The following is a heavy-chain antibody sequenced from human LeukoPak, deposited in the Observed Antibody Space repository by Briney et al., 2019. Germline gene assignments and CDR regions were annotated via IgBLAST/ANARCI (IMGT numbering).Heavy chain of an antibody. CDR1: GGSISTSNYY. J-gene: IGHJ5*02. V-gene: IGHV4-39*07. D-gene: IGHD3-10*01. CDR2: IFYSGST. Sequence: PSETLSLTCTVSGGSISTSNYYWGWIRQPPGKGLEWIGNIFYSGSTYYSPSLRSRVTISVDTSKNQFSLKLSSVAAADTAVYYCARDPGLWFGVTNWFDPWGQGTLVTVSS. CDR3: ARDPGLWFGVTNWFDP.